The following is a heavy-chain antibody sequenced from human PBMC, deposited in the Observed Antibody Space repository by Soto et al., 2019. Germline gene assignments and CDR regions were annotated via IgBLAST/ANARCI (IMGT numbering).Heavy chain of an antibody. D-gene: IGHD3-10*01. CDR1: GFTFSSYS. Sequence: ESGGGLVQPGGSLRLSCAASGFTFSSYSMNWVRQAPGKGLEWVSYISSSSSTIYYADSVKGRFTISRDNAKNSLYLQMNSLRAEDTAVYYCARDPSITMVRGGYYYYMDVWGKGTTVTVSS. J-gene: IGHJ6*03. CDR2: ISSSSSTI. CDR3: ARDPSITMVRGGYYYYMDV. V-gene: IGHV3-48*01.